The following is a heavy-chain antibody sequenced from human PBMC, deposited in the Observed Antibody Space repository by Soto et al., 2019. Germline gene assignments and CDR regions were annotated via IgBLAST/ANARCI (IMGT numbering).Heavy chain of an antibody. CDR1: GGSINNYY. V-gene: IGHV4-59*01. CDR2: IYYSGTT. J-gene: IGHJ4*01. CDR3: TRATYYRYYFDV. D-gene: IGHD3-10*01. Sequence: PSETLSLTCTVSGGSINNYYLCWIRQSPGKGLEWIGYIYYSGTTNYDPSLKSRVTISIDRSENQFSLKVSSVTAADTAVYFCTRATYYRYYFDVWGHGTLVTVSS.